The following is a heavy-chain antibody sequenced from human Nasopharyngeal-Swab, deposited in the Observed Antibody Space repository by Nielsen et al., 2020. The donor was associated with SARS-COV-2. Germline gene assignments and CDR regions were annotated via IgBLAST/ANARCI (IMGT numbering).Heavy chain of an antibody. D-gene: IGHD3-10*01. J-gene: IGHJ6*02. V-gene: IGHV3-21*01. Sequence: WIRQPPGKGLEWVSSISSSSSYIYYADSVKGRSTISRDNAKNSLYLQMNSLRAEDTAVYYCARDLDYYGSGTNGMDVWGQGTTVTVSS. CDR2: ISSSSSYI. CDR3: ARDLDYYGSGTNGMDV.